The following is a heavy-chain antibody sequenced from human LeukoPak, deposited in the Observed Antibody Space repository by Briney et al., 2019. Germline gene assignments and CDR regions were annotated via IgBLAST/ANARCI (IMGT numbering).Heavy chain of an antibody. D-gene: IGHD3-22*01. Sequence: PSETLSLTCAVYGGSFSGYYWSWIRQPPGKGLEWIGEINHSGSTNYNPSLKSRVTISVDTSKNQFSLKLSSVTAADTAVYYCARIGITMIVVVIDYWGQGTLVTVSS. J-gene: IGHJ4*02. CDR3: ARIGITMIVVVIDY. CDR1: GGSFSGYY. CDR2: INHSGST. V-gene: IGHV4-34*01.